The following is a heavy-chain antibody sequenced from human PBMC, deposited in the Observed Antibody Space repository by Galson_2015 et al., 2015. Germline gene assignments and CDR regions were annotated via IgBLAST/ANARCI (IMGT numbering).Heavy chain of an antibody. Sequence: SLRLSCAASGFTFSTYSMSWVRQAPGKGLEWVSYIRSSSSTIYYADSVKGRFTISKDNAKNSLYLQMNSLRAEDTAVYFCAREKVDTSMGIDHWGQGTLVTVSS. J-gene: IGHJ4*02. V-gene: IGHV3-48*01. D-gene: IGHD5-18*01. CDR2: IRSSSSTI. CDR3: AREKVDTSMGIDH. CDR1: GFTFSTYS.